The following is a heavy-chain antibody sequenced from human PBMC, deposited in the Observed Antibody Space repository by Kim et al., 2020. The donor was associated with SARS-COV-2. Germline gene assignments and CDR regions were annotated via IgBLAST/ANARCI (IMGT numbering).Heavy chain of an antibody. J-gene: IGHJ3*02. D-gene: IGHD3-22*01. V-gene: IGHV2-70*01. CDR3: ARILSYDSSSGAFDI. Sequence: TSLKTRLTISKDTSKNQVVLTMTNMDPVDTATYYCARILSYDSSSGAFDIWGQGTMVTVSS.